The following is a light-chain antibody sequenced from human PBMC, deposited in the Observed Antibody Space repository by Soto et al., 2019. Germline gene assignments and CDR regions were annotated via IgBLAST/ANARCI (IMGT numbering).Light chain of an antibody. CDR3: QQYGSSLIT. J-gene: IGKJ5*01. V-gene: IGKV3-20*01. CDR2: GAS. Sequence: LTNSPATVSLSPWARAALSGLVSQSVSSGYLARYQQKPGQAPRLLIYGASSRATGIPDRFSGSGSGTDFTLTISRLEPEDFAVYYCQQYGSSLITFGQGTRLEI. CDR1: QSVSSGY.